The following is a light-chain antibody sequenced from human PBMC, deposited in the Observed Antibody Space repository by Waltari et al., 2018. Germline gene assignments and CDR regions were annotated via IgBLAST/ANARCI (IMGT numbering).Light chain of an antibody. CDR3: AAWDDSLSGLWV. CDR2: RNN. J-gene: IGLJ3*02. CDR1: SSNIGSNY. Sequence: QSVLTQPPSASGTPGQRVTISCSGSSSNIGSNYVYWYQQLPGTAPKLLIYRNNKRPSGVPDRFSGSKSGTSASLASSGLRSEDEADYYCAAWDDSLSGLWVFGGGTKLTVL. V-gene: IGLV1-47*01.